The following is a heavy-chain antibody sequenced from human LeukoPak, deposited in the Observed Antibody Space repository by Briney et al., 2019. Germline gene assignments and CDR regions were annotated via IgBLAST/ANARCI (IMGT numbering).Heavy chain of an antibody. CDR1: GFTFSSNA. D-gene: IGHD3-10*01. Sequence: GSLRLSCAASGFTFSSNAIHWVRQAPGKGLEWVAEISYDGGNTYYADSVKGRFTISRDNSKNTLYLQMNSLRAEDTAVYYCASEVLWFGEGKNPWGQGTLVTVSS. CDR3: ASEVLWFGEGKNP. V-gene: IGHV3-30-3*01. J-gene: IGHJ5*02. CDR2: ISYDGGNT.